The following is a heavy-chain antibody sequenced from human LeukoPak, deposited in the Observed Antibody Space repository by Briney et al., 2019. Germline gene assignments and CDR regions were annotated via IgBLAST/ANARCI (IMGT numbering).Heavy chain of an antibody. V-gene: IGHV5-51*01. CDR3: ARHSNCGGDCYQA. J-gene: IGHJ4*02. CDR2: IYPGDSDT. Sequence: GESLQISCKGSGYSFTSYWIGWVRQMPGKGLEWMGIIYPGDSDTRYSPSFQGQVTISADKSISTAYLQWSSLKASDTAMYYCARHSNCGGDCYQAWGQGTLVTVSS. D-gene: IGHD2-21*02. CDR1: GYSFTSYW.